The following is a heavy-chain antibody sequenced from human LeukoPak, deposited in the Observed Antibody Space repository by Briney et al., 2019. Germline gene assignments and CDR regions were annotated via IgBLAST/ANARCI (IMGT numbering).Heavy chain of an antibody. J-gene: IGHJ4*02. Sequence: GGSPRLSCAPPGVISCSYAMSWVRHAPGEGLEWVSPIIGGVGGTYYAGSVKGRFSISRDNSKNTVCIQMNSLRAEDTAVYYCARDRGSSGWYEFDYWGQRTLVTVSS. V-gene: IGHV3-23*01. CDR1: GVISCSYA. CDR3: ARDRGSSGWYEFDY. CDR2: IIGGVGGT. D-gene: IGHD6-19*01.